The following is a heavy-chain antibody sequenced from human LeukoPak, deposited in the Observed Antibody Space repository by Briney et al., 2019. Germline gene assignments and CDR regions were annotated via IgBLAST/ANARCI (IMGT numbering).Heavy chain of an antibody. CDR3: ASGKYNWNDDAFDI. CDR1: GFTFSSYA. V-gene: IGHV3-48*04. Sequence: PGGSLRLSCAASGFTFSSYAMSWVRQAPGKGLEWVSYISSSGSTIYYADSVKGRFTISRDNAKNSLYLQMNSLRAEDTAVYYCASGKYNWNDDAFDIWGQGTMVTVSS. CDR2: ISSSGSTI. D-gene: IGHD1-1*01. J-gene: IGHJ3*02.